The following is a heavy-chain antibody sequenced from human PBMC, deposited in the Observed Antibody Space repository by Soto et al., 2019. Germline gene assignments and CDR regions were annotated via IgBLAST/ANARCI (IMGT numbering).Heavy chain of an antibody. CDR3: ASDSSGTRAFDY. CDR1: GFTFSSYD. V-gene: IGHV3-13*01. CDR2: IGTAGDT. Sequence: GGSLRLSCAASGFTFSSYDMHWVRQATGKGLEWVSAIGTAGDTYYPGSVKGRFTISRENAKNSLYLQMNSLRAEDTAVYYCASDSSGTRAFDYWAQGTLVTVSS. J-gene: IGHJ4*02. D-gene: IGHD3-22*01.